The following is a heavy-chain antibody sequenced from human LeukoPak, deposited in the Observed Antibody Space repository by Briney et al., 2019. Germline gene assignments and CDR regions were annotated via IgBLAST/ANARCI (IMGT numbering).Heavy chain of an antibody. V-gene: IGHV3-30*02. CDR2: IRYDGSNK. CDR1: GFTFSSYG. D-gene: IGHD6-6*01. J-gene: IGHJ5*02. Sequence: GGSLRLSCAASGFTFSSYGMHWVRQAPGKGLEWVAFIRYDGSNKYYADSVKGRFTISRDNSKNTLYLQMNSLRAEDTAVYYCAKERTIAARPENWFDPWGQGTLVTVSS. CDR3: AKERTIAARPENWFDP.